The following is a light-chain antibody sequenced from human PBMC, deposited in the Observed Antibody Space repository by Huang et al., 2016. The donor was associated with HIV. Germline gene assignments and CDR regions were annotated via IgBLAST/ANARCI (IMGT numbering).Light chain of an antibody. Sequence: DIQVTQSPSTLSAFVGDRVNITCRTSQRISDWLAWYQQRPGKAPNLLISKASNLEGGVTLRFSGNGSGTEFTLTINGLQPDDLATYYCQHQWTFGQGTKVEIK. CDR2: KAS. CDR1: QRISDW. V-gene: IGKV1-5*03. J-gene: IGKJ1*01. CDR3: QHQWT.